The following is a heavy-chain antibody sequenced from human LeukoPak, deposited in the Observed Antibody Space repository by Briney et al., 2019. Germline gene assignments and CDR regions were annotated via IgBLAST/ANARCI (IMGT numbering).Heavy chain of an antibody. CDR3: ARANGAVWWLRDYYYYMDV. CDR1: GGTFSNYA. CDR2: IIPIFVTA. Sequence: SVKVSCKASGGTFSNYAISWVRQAPGQGLEWMGGIIPIFVTAHYAQKFQGRVTITADESTSTAYMELSSLRSEDTAVYYCARANGAVWWLRDYYYYMDVWGKGTTVTVSS. D-gene: IGHD5-12*01. J-gene: IGHJ6*03. V-gene: IGHV1-69*13.